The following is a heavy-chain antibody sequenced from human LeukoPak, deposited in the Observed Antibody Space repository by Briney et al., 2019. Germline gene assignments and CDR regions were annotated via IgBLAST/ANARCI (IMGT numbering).Heavy chain of an antibody. J-gene: IGHJ6*03. CDR2: IYTSGST. CDR1: GGSISSYY. CDR3: ARGWGYRYSSSWYYYMDV. D-gene: IGHD6-13*01. V-gene: IGHV4-4*07. Sequence: PSETLSLTCTVSGGSISSYYWSWIRQPAGKGLEWIGRIYTSGSTNYNPSLKSRVTMSVDTSKNQFSLELSSVTAADTAVYYCARGWGYRYSSSWYYYMDVWGKGTTVTVSS.